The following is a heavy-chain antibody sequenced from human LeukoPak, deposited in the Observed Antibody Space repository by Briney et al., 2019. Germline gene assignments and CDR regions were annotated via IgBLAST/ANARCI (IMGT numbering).Heavy chain of an antibody. CDR2: IYYSGST. CDR1: GGSISSYY. CDR3: ARGRKEYNYHYYYMDV. J-gene: IGHJ6*03. D-gene: IGHD1-1*01. V-gene: IGHV4-59*01. Sequence: SETLSLTCTVSGGSISSYYWSWIRQPPGKGLEWIGYIYYSGSTNYNPSLKSRVTISVDTSKNQFSLKLSSVTAADTAVYYCARGRKEYNYHYYYMDVWGKGTTVTVSS.